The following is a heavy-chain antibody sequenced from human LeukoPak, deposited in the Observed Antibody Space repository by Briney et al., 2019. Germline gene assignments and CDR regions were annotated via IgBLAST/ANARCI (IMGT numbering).Heavy chain of an antibody. J-gene: IGHJ6*02. CDR3: ARDGIAAAPFYGMDV. CDR1: GYTFTGYY. V-gene: IGHV1-2*04. Sequence: ASVKVSCKASGYTFTGYYMHWVRQAPGQGLEWMGWNNPNSGGTNYAQKFQGWVTMTRDTSISTAYMKLSRLRSDDTAVYYCARDGIAAAPFYGMDVWGQGTTVTVSS. D-gene: IGHD6-13*01. CDR2: NNPNSGGT.